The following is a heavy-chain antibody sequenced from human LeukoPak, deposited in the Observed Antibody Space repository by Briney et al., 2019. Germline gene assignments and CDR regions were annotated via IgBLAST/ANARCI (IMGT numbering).Heavy chain of an antibody. CDR2: MNPSGRT. CDR3: ARGLNPYCTNGVCYTGDF. V-gene: IGHV4-34*01. CDR1: GGSLSGFY. Sequence: SGTLSLTCGVYGGSLSGFYWNWIRQPPGKGLEWIGEMNPSGRTTYNPSLKSRVSMSLDTSKNQFSLKLSSVTAADTAVYYCARGLNPYCTNGVCYTGDFWGQGTLVTVSP. D-gene: IGHD2-8*01. J-gene: IGHJ4*02.